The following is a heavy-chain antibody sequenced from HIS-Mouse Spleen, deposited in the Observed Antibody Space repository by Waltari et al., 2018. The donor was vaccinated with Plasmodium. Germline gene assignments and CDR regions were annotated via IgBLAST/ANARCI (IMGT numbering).Heavy chain of an antibody. CDR3: AKSSKGTGDLWDY. Sequence: EVQLLESGGGLVQPGGSLRLSCAASGFTLGSHASGRVRQGPGKGLEWVSAIRGSGGSTYYADSVKGRFTISRDNSKNTLYLQMNSLRAEDTAVYYCAKSSKGTGDLWDYWGQGTLVTVSS. CDR2: IRGSGGST. D-gene: IGHD7-27*01. J-gene: IGHJ4*02. CDR1: GFTLGSHA. V-gene: IGHV3-23*01.